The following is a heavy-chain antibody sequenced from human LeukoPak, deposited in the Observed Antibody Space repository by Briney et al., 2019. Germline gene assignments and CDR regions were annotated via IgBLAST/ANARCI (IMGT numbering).Heavy chain of an antibody. Sequence: SVKVSCKVSGYTLTELSIHWARQAPGKGLEWMGGIIPIFGTANYAQKFQGRVTITADESTSTAYMELSSLRSEDTAVYYCARGITVGATTYGAFDIWGQGTMVTVSS. CDR2: IIPIFGTA. V-gene: IGHV1-69*13. D-gene: IGHD1-26*01. J-gene: IGHJ3*02. CDR1: GYTLTELS. CDR3: ARGITVGATTYGAFDI.